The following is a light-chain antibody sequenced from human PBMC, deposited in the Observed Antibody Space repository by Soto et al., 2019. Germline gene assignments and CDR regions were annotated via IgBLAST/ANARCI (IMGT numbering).Light chain of an antibody. V-gene: IGKV3-20*01. CDR3: QQYGSSPT. J-gene: IGKJ2*01. CDR1: QSVSSSY. Sequence: EIVLTQSPGTLSWSPGERATLSCRASQSVSSSYLAWYQQKPGQAPRLLIYGASSRATCIPDRCSGSGSGTDFTLTISRLEPEDFAVYYCQQYGSSPTFGQGTKLEIK. CDR2: GAS.